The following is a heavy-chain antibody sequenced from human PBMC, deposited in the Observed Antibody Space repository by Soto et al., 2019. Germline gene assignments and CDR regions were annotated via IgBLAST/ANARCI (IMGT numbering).Heavy chain of an antibody. D-gene: IGHD4-17*01. J-gene: IGHJ5*02. CDR3: ARVPAVRWYLFDP. Sequence: PSETLSLTCTVSGGSVSSGSYYWSWIRQPPGKGLEWIGYIYYSGSTNYNPSLKSRVTISVDTSKNQFSLKLSSVTAADTAVYYCARVPAVRWYLFDPWGQGTLVTVSS. CDR1: GGSVSSGSYY. V-gene: IGHV4-61*01. CDR2: IYYSGST.